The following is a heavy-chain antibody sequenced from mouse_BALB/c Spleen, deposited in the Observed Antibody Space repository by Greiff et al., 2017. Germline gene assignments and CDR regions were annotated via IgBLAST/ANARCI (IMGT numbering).Heavy chain of an antibody. J-gene: IGHJ4*01. V-gene: IGHV2-2*02. CDR3: ARNYYGKRGAMDY. CDR2: IWSGGST. Sequence: VQVVESGPGLVQPSQSLSITCTVSGFSLTSYGVHWVRQSPGKGLEWLGVIWSGGSTDYNAAFISRLSISKDNSKSQVFFKMNSLQANDTAIYYCARNYYGKRGAMDYWGQGTSVTVSS. CDR1: GFSLTSYG. D-gene: IGHD2-1*01.